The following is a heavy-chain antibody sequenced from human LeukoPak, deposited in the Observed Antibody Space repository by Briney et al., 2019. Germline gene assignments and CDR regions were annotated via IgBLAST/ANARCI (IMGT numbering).Heavy chain of an antibody. CDR3: ARVVSRWFDP. Sequence: SETLSLTCTASGGSISSSSYYWGWIRQPPGKGLEWIGSIYYSGSTYYNPSLKSRVTISVDTSKNQFSLKLSSVTAADTAVYYCARVVSRWFDPWGQGTLVTVSS. D-gene: IGHD2-8*01. V-gene: IGHV4-39*07. CDR1: GGSISSSSYY. J-gene: IGHJ5*02. CDR2: IYYSGST.